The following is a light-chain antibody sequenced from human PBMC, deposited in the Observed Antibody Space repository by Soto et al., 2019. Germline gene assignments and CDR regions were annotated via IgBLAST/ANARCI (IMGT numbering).Light chain of an antibody. V-gene: IGKV3D-15*01. J-gene: IGKJ5*01. CDR2: GAS. CDR3: QQYNNWPAIT. CDR1: QSVRSN. Sequence: EIVMTQSPATLSVSPGERATLSCRASQSVRSNLAWYQQKPGQAPRLLIYGASTRATGIPATFSGSGSGTQFTLTISSLQSEDFAVYYCQQYNNWPAITFGQGTRLKIK.